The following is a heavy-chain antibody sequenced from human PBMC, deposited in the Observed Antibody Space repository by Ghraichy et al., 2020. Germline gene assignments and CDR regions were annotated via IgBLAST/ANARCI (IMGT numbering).Heavy chain of an antibody. CDR3: ASITRAGAFDC. V-gene: IGHV4-34*08. CDR1: GATLSEYY. CDR2: IDHRGGT. Sequence: SETLSLTCDVSGATLSEYYFTWIRQPPGKALEWIGEIDHRGGTDYNPSLQSRVSISVDTSQNQLSLKLRSVTAADTSVYYCASITRAGAFDCWGHGSLVTVSS. D-gene: IGHD4/OR15-4a*01. J-gene: IGHJ5*01.